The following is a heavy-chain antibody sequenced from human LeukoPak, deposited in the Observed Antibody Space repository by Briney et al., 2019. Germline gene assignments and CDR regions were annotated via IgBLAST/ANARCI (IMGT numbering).Heavy chain of an antibody. CDR2: VKEDGSQK. V-gene: IGHV3-7*03. CDR1: GFTFSRYW. J-gene: IGHJ4*02. Sequence: PGGSLRLSCAASGFTFSRYWMSWVRQAPGKGLEWVASVKEDGSQKNYADTVKGRFSISRDNAKKSLVLQMNSLRPEDTALYYCAKSLGNQGVIDYWGQGTLVTVSS. CDR3: AKSLGNQGVIDY. D-gene: IGHD3-10*01.